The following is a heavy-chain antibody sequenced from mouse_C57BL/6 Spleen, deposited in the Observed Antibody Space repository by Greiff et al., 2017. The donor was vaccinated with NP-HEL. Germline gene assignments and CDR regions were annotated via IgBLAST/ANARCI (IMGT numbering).Heavy chain of an antibody. CDR2: ISYSGST. V-gene: IGHV3-1*01. D-gene: IGHD1-1*01. CDR3: AREDYGRAMDY. CDR1: GYSITSGYD. Sequence: EVKVEESGPGMVKPSQSLSLTCTVTGYSITSGYDWHWIRHFPGNKLEWMGYISYSGSTNYNPSLKSRISITHDTSKNHFFLKLNSVTTEDTATYYCAREDYGRAMDYWGQGTSVTVSS. J-gene: IGHJ4*01.